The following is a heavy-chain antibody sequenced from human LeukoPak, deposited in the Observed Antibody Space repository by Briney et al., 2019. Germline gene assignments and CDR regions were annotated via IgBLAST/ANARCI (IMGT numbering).Heavy chain of an antibody. J-gene: IGHJ4*02. V-gene: IGHV4-34*01. D-gene: IGHD3-16*01. CDR3: AREGVFFDY. Sequence: PSETLSLTCAVYGGSFSGYYWSWIRQPPGKGLEWIGEINHSGSTNYNPSLKGRVTISVDTSKNQFSLKLSSVTAADTAVYYCAREGVFFDYWGQGTLVTVSS. CDR1: GGSFSGYY. CDR2: INHSGST.